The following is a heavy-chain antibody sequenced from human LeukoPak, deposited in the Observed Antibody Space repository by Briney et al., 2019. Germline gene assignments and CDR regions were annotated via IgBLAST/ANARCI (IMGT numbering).Heavy chain of an antibody. V-gene: IGHV4-39*01. CDR1: GGSISSSSYY. CDR2: IYYSGST. D-gene: IGHD3-10*01. Sequence: SETLSLTCTVSGGSISSSSYYWGWIRQPPGKGLEWIGSIYYSGSTYYNPSFKSRVTISVDTSKNQFSLKLSSVTAADTAVYYCARAKITMVRGAPYYYYYMDVWGKGTTVTVSS. CDR3: ARAKITMVRGAPYYYYYMDV. J-gene: IGHJ6*03.